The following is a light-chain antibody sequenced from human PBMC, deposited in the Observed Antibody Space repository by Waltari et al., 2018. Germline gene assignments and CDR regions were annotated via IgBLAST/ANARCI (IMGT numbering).Light chain of an antibody. J-gene: IGKJ2*01. V-gene: IGKV3-15*01. CDR1: QSVSSN. CDR2: GAS. Sequence: ETVMTQSPATLSVSPGERATLSCRASQSVSSNLAWYQQKPGQAPRPLIYGASTRATGIPARFSGSGSGTEFTLTISSLQSEDFAVYYCQQYNNWLYTFGQGTKLEIK. CDR3: QQYNNWLYT.